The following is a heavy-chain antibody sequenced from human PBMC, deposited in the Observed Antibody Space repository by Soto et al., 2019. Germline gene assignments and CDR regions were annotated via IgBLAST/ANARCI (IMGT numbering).Heavy chain of an antibody. Sequence: SETLSLTCTVSGGSISSSNYYWGWIRQPPGKGLEWIGSIYYSGSTYYNPSLKSRVTISVDTSKNQFSLKLSSVTAADTALYYCARPWQLVPAGMGAMDVWGQGTTVTVSS. V-gene: IGHV4-39*01. D-gene: IGHD2-2*01. J-gene: IGHJ6*02. CDR3: ARPWQLVPAGMGAMDV. CDR1: GGSISSSNYY. CDR2: IYYSGST.